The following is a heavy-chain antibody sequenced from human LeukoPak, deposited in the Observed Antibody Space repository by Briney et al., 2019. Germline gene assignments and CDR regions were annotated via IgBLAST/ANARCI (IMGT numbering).Heavy chain of an antibody. CDR2: ISTSRGRT. Sequence: ASVKVSCKASGYTLTDYGISWVRLAPGQGLEWMGWISTSRGRTNYAQKFQGRVTMTTDTASSTAYMELRSLRSDDTAVYYCARDVVGAAWRDGENWFDTWGQGTLVTVSS. CDR3: ARDVVGAAWRDGENWFDT. CDR1: GYTLTDYG. D-gene: IGHD2-15*01. V-gene: IGHV1-18*01. J-gene: IGHJ5*02.